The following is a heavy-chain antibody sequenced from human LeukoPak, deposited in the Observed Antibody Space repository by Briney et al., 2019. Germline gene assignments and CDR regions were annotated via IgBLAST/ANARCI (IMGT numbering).Heavy chain of an antibody. CDR1: GGSFSGYY. CDR3: ARGLLYYFDY. V-gene: IGHV4-34*01. Sequence: ALETLSLTCAVYGGSFSGYYWSWIRQPPGKGLEWIGEINHSGSTNYNPSLKSRVTISVDTSKNQFSLKLISVTAADTAVYYCARGLLYYFDYWGQGTLVTVSS. CDR2: INHSGST. D-gene: IGHD2-15*01. J-gene: IGHJ4*02.